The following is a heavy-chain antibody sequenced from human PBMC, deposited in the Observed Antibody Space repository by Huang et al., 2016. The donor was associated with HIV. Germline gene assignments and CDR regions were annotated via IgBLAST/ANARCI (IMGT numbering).Heavy chain of an antibody. Sequence: QVQLVQSGAEVKKLGSSVTVSCKASGGSFRNHVFSWVRQGPGQGLEWMVGVSRSCRTTSYAQKVQGRVTITADEATGTAYLELSSLRSEDTAVYFCARESNIVGVPHTIKFFDYWGQGTLVTVSS. CDR1: GGSFRNHV. J-gene: IGHJ4*02. CDR2: VSRSCRTT. D-gene: IGHD2-2*01. V-gene: IGHV1-69*01. CDR3: ARESNIVGVPHTIKFFDY.